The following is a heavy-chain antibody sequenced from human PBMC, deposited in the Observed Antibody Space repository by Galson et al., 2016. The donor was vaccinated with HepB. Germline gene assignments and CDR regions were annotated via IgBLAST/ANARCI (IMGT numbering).Heavy chain of an antibody. V-gene: IGHV3-11*01. J-gene: IGHJ4*02. CDR2: MSNTGFTI. CDR3: ARAYQYYDFWSGYYFDH. D-gene: IGHD3-3*01. CDR1: GFTFSDYQ. Sequence: SLRLSCAASGFTFSDYQMSWIRQAPGKGLEWLSYMSNTGFTIYYAESVKGRFTISRDNAKNSLYLQMNSLRAEDSAVYYCARAYQYYDFWSGYYFDHWGQGTLVTVSS.